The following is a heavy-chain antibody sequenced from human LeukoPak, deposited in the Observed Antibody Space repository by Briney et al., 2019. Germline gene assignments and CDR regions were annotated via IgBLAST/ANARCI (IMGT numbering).Heavy chain of an antibody. CDR3: ARHGTYCSGGSCYMRY. Sequence: ASVKVSCKASGYTFTSYDINWVRQATGQGLEWMGWMNPNSGNTGYAQKFQGRVTITRNTSISTAYMELSSLRSEDTAVYYCARHGTYCSGGSCYMRYWGQGTLVTVSS. V-gene: IGHV1-8*02. CDR2: MNPNSGNT. J-gene: IGHJ4*02. CDR1: GYTFTSYD. D-gene: IGHD2-15*01.